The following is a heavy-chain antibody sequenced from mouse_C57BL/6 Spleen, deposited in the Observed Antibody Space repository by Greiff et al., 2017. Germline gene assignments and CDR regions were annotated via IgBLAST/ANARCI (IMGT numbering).Heavy chain of an antibody. V-gene: IGHV1-52*01. J-gene: IGHJ1*03. Sequence: QVQLQQSGAELVRPGSSVKLSCKASGYTFTSYWMHWVKQRPIQGLEWIGNIDPSDSETHYNQKFKDKATLTVDKSSSTAYMQLSSLTSEDSAVYYCARSEDYYGSRYFDVWGTGTTVTVSS. D-gene: IGHD1-1*01. CDR1: GYTFTSYW. CDR2: IDPSDSET. CDR3: ARSEDYYGSRYFDV.